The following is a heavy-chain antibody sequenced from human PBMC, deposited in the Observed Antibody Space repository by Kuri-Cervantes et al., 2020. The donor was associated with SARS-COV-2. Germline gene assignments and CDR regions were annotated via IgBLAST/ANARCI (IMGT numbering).Heavy chain of an antibody. CDR2: ISSSSSYI. V-gene: IGHV3-21*01. Sequence: GGSLRLSCAASGFTFSSYSMNWVRQAPGKGLEWVSSISSSSSYIYYADSVKGRFTISRDNAKNSLYLQMNSLRAEDTAVYYCATVSDYYDSSGYFLAFDYWGQGTLVTVSS. D-gene: IGHD3-22*01. CDR3: ATVSDYYDSSGYFLAFDY. CDR1: GFTFSSYS. J-gene: IGHJ4*02.